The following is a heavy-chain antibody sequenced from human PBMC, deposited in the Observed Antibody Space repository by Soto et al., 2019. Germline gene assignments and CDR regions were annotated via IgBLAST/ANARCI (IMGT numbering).Heavy chain of an antibody. CDR3: AKAVRWLQLENYYYGMDV. D-gene: IGHD5-12*01. J-gene: IGHJ6*02. Sequence: QVHLVESGGGVVQPGRSLRLSCAASGFIFSTYGMHWVRQAPGKGLEWVAVISYDGSNKYYVDSVKGRFTISRDNSKNTLYLQMSSLRPEDTAVYYCAKAVRWLQLENYYYGMDVWGQGTTVTVSS. CDR1: GFIFSTYG. CDR2: ISYDGSNK. V-gene: IGHV3-30*18.